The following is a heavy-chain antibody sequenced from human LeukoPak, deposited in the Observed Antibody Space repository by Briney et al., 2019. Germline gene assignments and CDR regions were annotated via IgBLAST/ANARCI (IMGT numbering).Heavy chain of an antibody. J-gene: IGHJ4*02. CDR1: GFTFSSNG. D-gene: IGHD2-15*01. V-gene: IGHV3-33*06. CDR2: IWYDGSNK. CDR3: AKGKEGYCSGGSCYPLDY. Sequence: GGSLRLSCAASGFTFSSNGMHWVRQAPGKGLEWVAVIWYDGSNKYYADSVKGRFTISRDNSKNTLYLQMNSLRAEDTAVYYCAKGKEGYCSGGSCYPLDYWGQGTLVTVSS.